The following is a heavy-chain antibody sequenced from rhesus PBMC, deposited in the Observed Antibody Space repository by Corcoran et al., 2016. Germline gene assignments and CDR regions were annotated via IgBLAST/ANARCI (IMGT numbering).Heavy chain of an antibody. CDR2: IGGRPGST. Sequence: QVQLQESGPGLVKPSETLPLTRAVSGYSLSSAYDWSLIRQPTGKGVEWIGHIGGRPGSTNYNPSLKSRVTMSKDTSMIPCSLNLSSVTAADTAVYYCARVRPWYFDLWGPGTPITISS. V-gene: IGHV4-127*01. CDR3: ARVRPWYFDL. CDR1: GYSLSSAYD. J-gene: IGHJ2*01.